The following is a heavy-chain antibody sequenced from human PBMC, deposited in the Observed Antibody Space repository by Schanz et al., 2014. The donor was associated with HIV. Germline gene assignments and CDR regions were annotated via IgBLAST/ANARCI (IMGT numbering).Heavy chain of an antibody. V-gene: IGHV3-23*01. CDR3: AKDRDSSGYYPTDYYFDY. J-gene: IGHJ4*02. CDR2: ISGGGGST. CDR1: GFTFSSYA. Sequence: EVQLLESGGGLVQPGGSLRLSCAASGFTFSSYAMSWVRQAPGKGLEWVSAISGGGGSTYYAVSVRGRFTISRDNSKNTLYLQMNSLRAEDTAVYYCAKDRDSSGYYPTDYYFDYWGQGTLVTVSS. D-gene: IGHD3-22*01.